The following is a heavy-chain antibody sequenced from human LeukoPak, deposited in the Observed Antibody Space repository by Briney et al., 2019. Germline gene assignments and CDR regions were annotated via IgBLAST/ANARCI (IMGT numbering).Heavy chain of an antibody. CDR2: IYTSEST. J-gene: IGHJ4*02. V-gene: IGHV4-4*07. Sequence: SETLSLTCSVSGGSISSYYWSWIRQPAGKGLEWIGRIYTSESTNYNPSLKSRVTMSVDTSKNQFSLKLSSVTAADTAVYYCARVVGYYGSGSYQYYFDYWGQGTLVTVSS. D-gene: IGHD3-10*01. CDR1: GGSISSYY. CDR3: ARVVGYYGSGSYQYYFDY.